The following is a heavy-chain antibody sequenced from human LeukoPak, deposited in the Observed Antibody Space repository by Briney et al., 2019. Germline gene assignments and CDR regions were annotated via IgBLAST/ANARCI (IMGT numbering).Heavy chain of an antibody. CDR3: ARDYCSSTSCPFDY. CDR1: GGSFSGYY. CDR2: INHSGST. J-gene: IGHJ4*02. V-gene: IGHV4-34*01. Sequence: PSETLSLTCAVCGGSFSGYYWSWIRQPPGKGLEWIGEINHSGSTNYNPSLKSRVTISVDTSKNQFSLKLSSVTAADTAVYYCARDYCSSTSCPFDYWGQGTLVTVSS. D-gene: IGHD2-2*01.